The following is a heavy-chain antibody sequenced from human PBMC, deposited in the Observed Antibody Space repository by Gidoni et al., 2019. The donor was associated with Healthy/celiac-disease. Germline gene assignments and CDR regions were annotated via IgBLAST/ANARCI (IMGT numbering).Heavy chain of an antibody. D-gene: IGHD2-15*01. V-gene: IGHV4-59*01. J-gene: IGHJ4*02. CDR2: IYYSGST. Sequence: QVQLQESGPGLMKPSATLSLTCTVSGGSISSYYWSWIRQPPGKGLEWIGYIYYSGSTNYNPSLKSRVTISVDTSKNQFSLKLSSVTAADTAVYYCARGGSPDYWGQGTLVTVSS. CDR1: GGSISSYY. CDR3: ARGGSPDY.